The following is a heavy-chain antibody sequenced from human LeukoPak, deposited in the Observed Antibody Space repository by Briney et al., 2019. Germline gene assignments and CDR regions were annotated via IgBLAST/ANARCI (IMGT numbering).Heavy chain of an antibody. D-gene: IGHD2-15*01. Sequence: ASVKVSCKASGYTFTSYGINWVRQATGEELEWMGWMNPNCGNTGYAQKFQGRVTMTRNTSISTAYMELSSLRSEDTAVYYCARFQLLRDEPIYYYYYGMDVWGQGTTVTVSS. J-gene: IGHJ6*02. CDR3: ARFQLLRDEPIYYYYYGMDV. V-gene: IGHV1-8*01. CDR2: MNPNCGNT. CDR1: GYTFTSYG.